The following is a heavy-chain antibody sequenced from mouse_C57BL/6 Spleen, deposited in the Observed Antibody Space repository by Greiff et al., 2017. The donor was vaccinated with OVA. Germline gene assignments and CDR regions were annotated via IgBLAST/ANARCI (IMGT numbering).Heavy chain of an antibody. D-gene: IGHD1-1*01. V-gene: IGHV14-4*01. CDR1: GFNIKDDY. Sequence: EVQLQQSGADLVRPGASVKLSCTASGFNIKDDYMHWVKQRPEQGLEWIGWIDPENGDTEYASKCQGKVTITADTSSNTAYLQLSNLTSEDTAVYYWATDYYGSGRNAMDYWGQGTSVTVSS. J-gene: IGHJ4*01. CDR3: ATDYYGSGRNAMDY. CDR2: IDPENGDT.